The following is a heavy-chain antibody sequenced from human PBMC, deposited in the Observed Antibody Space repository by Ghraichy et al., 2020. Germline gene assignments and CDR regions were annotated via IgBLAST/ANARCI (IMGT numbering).Heavy chain of an antibody. D-gene: IGHD1-7*01. CDR1: GGTFNTYG. J-gene: IGHJ1*01. V-gene: IGHV1-69*06. CDR2: IIPMFGTG. Sequence: SVKVSCRASGGTFNTYGLNWLRQAPGQGLEWMGGIIPMFGTGSYAQKFQGRVSITADTSTTTAYMELSSLRSEDTAVYYCARGAKEYQLLDAEYFLHWGQGTLVTVSS. CDR3: ARGAKEYQLLDAEYFLH.